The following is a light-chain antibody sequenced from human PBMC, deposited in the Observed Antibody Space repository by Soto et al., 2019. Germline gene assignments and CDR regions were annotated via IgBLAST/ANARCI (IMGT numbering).Light chain of an antibody. V-gene: IGKV3-20*01. CDR1: QSVSSSY. CDR2: GAS. Sequence: EIVLTQSPGTLSLSPGERATLSCRASQSVSSSYLAWYQQKPGRAPRLLIYGASNRATGIPDRFSGSGSGTDFTLTISRLEPEDFAVYYCQQYNNWPPWTFGQGTKVDIK. J-gene: IGKJ1*01. CDR3: QQYNNWPPWT.